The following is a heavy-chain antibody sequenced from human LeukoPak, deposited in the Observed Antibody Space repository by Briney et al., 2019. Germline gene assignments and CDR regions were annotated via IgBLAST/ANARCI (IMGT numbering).Heavy chain of an antibody. J-gene: IGHJ6*02. CDR2: ICTAGDT. CDR3: ARGFTMIRGGIGAYGMDV. Sequence: GGSLRLSCAASGFTSSSYDMHWVRQATGKGLEWVSAICTAGDTYYPGAVKGRFTISRESAKNCLYLQMDSLGAGDPAVDYCARGFTMIRGGIGAYGMDVWGQGTTVTVSS. D-gene: IGHD3-10*01. V-gene: IGHV3-13*01. CDR1: GFTSSSYD.